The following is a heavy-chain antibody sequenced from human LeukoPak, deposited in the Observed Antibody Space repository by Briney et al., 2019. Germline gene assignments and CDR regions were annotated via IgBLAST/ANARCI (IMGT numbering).Heavy chain of an antibody. J-gene: IGHJ1*01. CDR2: IYYTGST. Sequence: PSETLSLTCTVSGDSISSYYWSWIRQPPGKGLEWIGYIYYTGSTNYNPSLKSRVTISVDTSKNQFSLKQSSVTAADTAVYYCARQEAVGATQYFQHWGQGTLVTVSS. D-gene: IGHD1-26*01. CDR3: ARQEAVGATQYFQH. CDR1: GDSISSYY. V-gene: IGHV4-59*08.